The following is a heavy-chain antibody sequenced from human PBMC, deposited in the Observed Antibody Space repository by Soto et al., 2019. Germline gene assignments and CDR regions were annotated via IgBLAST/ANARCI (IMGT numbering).Heavy chain of an antibody. CDR1: GDSVSSNSAA. Sequence: SQTLSLTCAISGDSVSSNSAAWNWIRQSPSRGLEWLGRTYYRSKWYNDYAVSVKSRITISPDTSKNQFSLQLNSVTPEDTAVYYCARAVGRITMVRGVIIGYYGMDVWGQGTTVTVS. CDR2: TYYRSKWYN. V-gene: IGHV6-1*01. J-gene: IGHJ6*02. D-gene: IGHD3-10*01. CDR3: ARAVGRITMVRGVIIGYYGMDV.